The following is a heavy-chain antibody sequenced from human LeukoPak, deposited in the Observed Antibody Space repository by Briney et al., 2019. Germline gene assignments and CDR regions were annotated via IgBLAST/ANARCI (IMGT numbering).Heavy chain of an antibody. D-gene: IGHD3-22*01. V-gene: IGHV4-59*01. CDR1: GGSISSYY. CDR3: ARDSDSSYAFDI. Sequence: SETLPLTCTVSGGSISSYYWSWIRQPPGKGLEWIGYIYYSGSTNYNPSLKSRVTISVDTSKNQFSLKLSSVTAADTAVYYCARDSDSSYAFDIWGQGTMVTVSS. CDR2: IYYSGST. J-gene: IGHJ3*02.